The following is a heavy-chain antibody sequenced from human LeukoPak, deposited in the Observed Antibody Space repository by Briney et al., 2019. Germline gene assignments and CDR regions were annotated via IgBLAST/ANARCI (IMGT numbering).Heavy chain of an antibody. V-gene: IGHV4-59*01. D-gene: IGHD5-24*01. CDR3: ARAGGWLQFDS. CDR1: GGSISSYY. CDR2: IYYSGST. Sequence: SSETLSLTCTVSGGSISSYYWSWIRQPPGKGLEWIGYIYYSGSTNYNPSLKSRVTISADTSKSQFSLKLTSVTAADTAVYYCARAGGWLQFDSWGQGTLVTVSS. J-gene: IGHJ4*02.